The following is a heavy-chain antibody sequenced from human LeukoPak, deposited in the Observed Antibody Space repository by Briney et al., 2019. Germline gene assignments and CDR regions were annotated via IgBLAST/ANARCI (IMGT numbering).Heavy chain of an antibody. CDR3: ARDGEPRYWGSGYYYGMDV. CDR1: GFSFSTYA. CDR2: ISGSAGST. V-gene: IGHV3-23*01. D-gene: IGHD7-27*01. J-gene: IGHJ6*02. Sequence: GGSLRLACAASGFSFSTYAMNWVRQAPGKGLEWVSSISGSAGSTYYADSVKGRFTISRDNPKNTLSLQMNSLRADDTAVYYCARDGEPRYWGSGYYYGMDVWGQGTTVTVSS.